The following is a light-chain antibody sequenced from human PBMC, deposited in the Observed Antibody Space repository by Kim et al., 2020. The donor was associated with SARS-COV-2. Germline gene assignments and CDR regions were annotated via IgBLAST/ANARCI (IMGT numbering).Light chain of an antibody. Sequence: VARGQTASITCSGDELGDKYVCWKQQKPGQSPVVVIYQDSKRPSGIPERFSGSNSGNTATLTISGTQALDEANYYCQAWDTSSVIFGGGTQLTVL. CDR1: ELGDKY. J-gene: IGLJ2*01. CDR2: QDS. V-gene: IGLV3-1*01. CDR3: QAWDTSSVI.